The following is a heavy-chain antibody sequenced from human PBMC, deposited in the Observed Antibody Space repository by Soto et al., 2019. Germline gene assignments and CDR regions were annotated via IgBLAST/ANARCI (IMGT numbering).Heavy chain of an antibody. CDR2: IIPRFSTP. V-gene: IGHV1-69*06. Sequence: QVQLVQSGAEVKKPGSSVKVSCKASGGTFSSHGITWVRQAPGQGLEWMGGIIPRFSTPKYAQRFQGRVSITADKSATPAYMELSSLRSEATAVYYCAIGSVVVMGAATGGLIYWGQGALVTVSS. D-gene: IGHD2-21*01. CDR3: AIGSVVVMGAATGGLIY. CDR1: GGTFSSHG. J-gene: IGHJ4*02.